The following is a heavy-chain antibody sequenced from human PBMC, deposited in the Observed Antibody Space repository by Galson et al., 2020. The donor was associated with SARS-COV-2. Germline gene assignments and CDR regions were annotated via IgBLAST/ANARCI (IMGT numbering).Heavy chain of an antibody. CDR3: ARLINYSDRSGFHLYYYYYMDV. Sequence: SETLSLTCTVSGGSISSSSYYWGWIRQPPGKRLEWIGSMYYSGSTYYHPSLESRVTISVDTSKNQFSLTLSSVTAADTAVYYCARLINYSDRSGFHLYYYYYMDVWGKGTTITVSS. D-gene: IGHD3-22*01. CDR1: GGSISSSSYY. J-gene: IGHJ6*03. CDR2: MYYSGST. V-gene: IGHV4-39*01.